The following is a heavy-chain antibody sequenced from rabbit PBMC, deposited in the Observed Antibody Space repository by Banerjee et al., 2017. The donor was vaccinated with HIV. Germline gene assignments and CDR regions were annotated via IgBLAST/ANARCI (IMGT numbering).Heavy chain of an antibody. V-gene: IGHV1S7*01. D-gene: IGHD6-1*01. Sequence: QLKETGGGLVQPGGSLKLSCKASGFDFSSYGVSWVRQAPGKGLEWIGYIDPVFGSTYYASWVNGRFTISSDNAQNTVDLQMNSLTAADTATYFCARAGYADYGGATAMDLWGPGTLVTVS. CDR3: ARAGYADYGGATAMDL. CDR2: IDPVFGST. J-gene: IGHJ6*01. CDR1: GFDFSSYG.